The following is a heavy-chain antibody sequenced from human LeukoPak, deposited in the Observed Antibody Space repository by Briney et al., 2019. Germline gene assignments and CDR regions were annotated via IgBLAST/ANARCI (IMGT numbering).Heavy chain of an antibody. V-gene: IGHV3-21*04. D-gene: IGHD4-17*01. CDR2: ISSSSSYI. CDR1: GFTFSSYS. Sequence: PGRSLRLSCAASGFTFSSYSMNWVRQAPGKGLEWVSSISSSSSYIYYADSVKGRFTISRDNAKNSLYLQMNSLRAEDTAVYYCAKVAPGNYGDQPIDYWGQGTLVTVSS. CDR3: AKVAPGNYGDQPIDY. J-gene: IGHJ4*02.